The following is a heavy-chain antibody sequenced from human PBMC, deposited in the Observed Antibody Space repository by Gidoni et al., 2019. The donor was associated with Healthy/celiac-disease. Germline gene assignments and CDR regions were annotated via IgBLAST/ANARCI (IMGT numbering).Heavy chain of an antibody. V-gene: IGHV3-23*01. D-gene: IGHD3-3*01. CDR3: AQGGITIFGVPWT. CDR2: ISGSGGST. J-gene: IGHJ5*02. Sequence: EVQLLESGGGLVQPGGSLSLSCSASGFTFSSYAMSWVRQAPGKGLEWVSAISGSGGSTYYADSVKGRFTISRDNSKNTLYLQMNSLRAEDTAVYYCAQGGITIFGVPWTWGQGTLVTVSS. CDR1: GFTFSSYA.